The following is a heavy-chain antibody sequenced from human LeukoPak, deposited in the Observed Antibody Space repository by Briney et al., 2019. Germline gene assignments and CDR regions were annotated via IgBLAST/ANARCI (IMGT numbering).Heavy chain of an antibody. Sequence: PSQTLSLTCTVSGGSISSGSYYWSWIRQPAGKGLEWIGRIYTSGSTNYNPSPKSRVTISVDTSKNQFSLKLSPVTAADTAVYYCASLLIPNYYYYYMDVWGKGTTVTVSS. D-gene: IGHD2-21*01. CDR3: ASLLIPNYYYYYMDV. V-gene: IGHV4-61*02. J-gene: IGHJ6*03. CDR2: IYTSGST. CDR1: GGSISSGSYY.